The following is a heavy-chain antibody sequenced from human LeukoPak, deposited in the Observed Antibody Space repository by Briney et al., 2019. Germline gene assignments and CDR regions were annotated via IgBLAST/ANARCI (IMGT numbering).Heavy chain of an antibody. CDR1: GFTFSSYY. V-gene: IGHV3-7*04. D-gene: IGHD3-16*01. Sequence: GWSLRLSCTVSGFTFSSYYMAWVRQAPGKGLEWVANIKQDGSEKYYGGSVKGRFTISRDNAKNSVYLQLNSLRVEDTAVYFCAGGFGFLIESWGQGTLVTVSS. CDR2: IKQDGSEK. J-gene: IGHJ4*02. CDR3: AGGFGFLIES.